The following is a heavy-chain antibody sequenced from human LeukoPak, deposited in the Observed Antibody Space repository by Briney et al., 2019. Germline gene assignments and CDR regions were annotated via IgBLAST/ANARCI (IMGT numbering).Heavy chain of an antibody. CDR1: GGSISSYY. CDR3: ARRGYSSSWYEGFDP. Sequence: SETLSLTCTVSGGSISSYYWSWIRQPPGKGLEWIGYIYYSGSTNYNPSLKSRVTISVDTSKNQFSLKLSSVTAADTAVYYCARRGYSSSWYEGFDPWGQGTLVTVSS. J-gene: IGHJ5*02. V-gene: IGHV4-59*08. D-gene: IGHD6-13*01. CDR2: IYYSGST.